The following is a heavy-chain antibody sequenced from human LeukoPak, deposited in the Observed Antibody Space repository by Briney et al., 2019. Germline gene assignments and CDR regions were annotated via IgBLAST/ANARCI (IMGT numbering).Heavy chain of an antibody. CDR2: IDTNTGNP. D-gene: IGHD2-2*01. CDR3: ARVQGYCSTTSCYPHY. V-gene: IGHV7-4-1*02. Sequence: ASVKVSCKASGYTFTNYTLNWVRQAPGQGLEWMGWIDTNTGNPTYAQGFIGRFVFSLDTSVNTAYLQISSLKAEDTAIYYCARVQGYCSTTSCYPHYWGQGTLVTVSS. J-gene: IGHJ4*02. CDR1: GYTFTNYT.